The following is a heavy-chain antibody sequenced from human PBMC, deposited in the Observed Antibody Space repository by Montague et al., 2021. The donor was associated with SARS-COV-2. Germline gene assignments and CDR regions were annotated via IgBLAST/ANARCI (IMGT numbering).Heavy chain of an antibody. D-gene: IGHD4-23*01. CDR3: ARSHDYRGNDYFDS. V-gene: IGHV4-34*01. J-gene: IGHJ4*02. CDR1: GGSLSGFY. Sequence: SETLSLTCAVYGGSLSGFYWTWIRQAPGKGLEWVGEITHGGSTSYSPAXXSRLTISLDTSKNQLSLKLDSVTAADTATYYCARSHDYRGNDYFDSWGQGALVIVSS. CDR2: ITHGGST.